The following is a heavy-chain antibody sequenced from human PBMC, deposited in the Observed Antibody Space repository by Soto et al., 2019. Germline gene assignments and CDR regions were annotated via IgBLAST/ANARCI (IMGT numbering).Heavy chain of an antibody. D-gene: IGHD1-26*01. CDR3: ARGARPKWTYFDY. CDR1: GGSISSGGYS. CDR2: IYHSGST. V-gene: IGHV4-30-2*01. Sequence: SDTLSLTCAVSGGSISSGGYSWSWIRQPPGKGLEWIGYIYHSGSTYYSPSLKSRVTISVDRSENQFSLKLSSVTAADTAVYYCARGARPKWTYFDYWGQGTLVTVSS. J-gene: IGHJ4*02.